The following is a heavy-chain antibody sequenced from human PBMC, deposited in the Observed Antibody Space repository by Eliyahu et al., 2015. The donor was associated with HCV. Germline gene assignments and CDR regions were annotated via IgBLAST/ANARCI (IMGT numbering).Heavy chain of an antibody. CDR3: ASATPLTFYYDSSGYFRF. CDR2: IYHSGNC. V-gene: IGHV4-39*01. D-gene: IGHD3-22*01. CDR1: DDAINNNNFY. J-gene: IGHJ4*02. Sequence: QVHLQQSGPGLVKPSETLSLTCSVSDDAINNNNFYWGWIRQPPGKGLEWIGSIYHSGNCYYNASLKSRLTISLDTPKKQFSLKMTPVTAADTAIYYCASATPLTFYYDSSGYFRFWGQGTRVTVSS.